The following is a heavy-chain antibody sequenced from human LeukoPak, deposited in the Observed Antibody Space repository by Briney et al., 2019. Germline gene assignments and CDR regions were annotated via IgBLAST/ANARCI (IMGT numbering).Heavy chain of an antibody. V-gene: IGHV3-23*01. CDR3: AKRGVVIRVFLVGYHKEAYYFDS. J-gene: IGHJ4*02. CDR2: TSGSGGGT. Sequence: QAGGSLRLSCAVSEITLSNYGMSWVRQAPGKGLEWVAGTSGSGGGTNYADSVKGRFTISRDNPKNTLYLQMNSLRAEDTAVYFCAKRGVVIRVFLVGYHKEAYYFDSWGQGALVTVSS. D-gene: IGHD3-10*01. CDR1: EITLSNYG.